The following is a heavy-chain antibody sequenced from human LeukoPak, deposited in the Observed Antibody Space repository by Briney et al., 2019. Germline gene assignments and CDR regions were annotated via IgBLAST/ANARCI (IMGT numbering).Heavy chain of an antibody. D-gene: IGHD3-9*01. Sequence: PGGSLRLSCAASGFTFSSYAMSWVRQAPGKGLEWVSAISGSGGSTYYADSVKGRFTISRDNSENTLYLQMNSLRAEDTAVYYCAKDLYYDILTGYSDYWGQGTLVTVSS. CDR3: AKDLYYDILTGYSDY. V-gene: IGHV3-23*01. CDR1: GFTFSSYA. CDR2: ISGSGGST. J-gene: IGHJ4*02.